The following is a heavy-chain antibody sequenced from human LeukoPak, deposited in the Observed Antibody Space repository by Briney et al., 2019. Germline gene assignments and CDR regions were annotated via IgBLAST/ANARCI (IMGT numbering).Heavy chain of an antibody. Sequence: GGSLRLSCAASGFTFSSYWMSWVRQAPGKGLEWVANIKQDGSEKYYVDSVKGRFTISRDNAKNSLYLQMNSLRAEDTAVYYCAKESITNYGDTFDYWGQGTLVTVSS. J-gene: IGHJ4*02. CDR2: IKQDGSEK. CDR3: AKESITNYGDTFDY. V-gene: IGHV3-7*03. CDR1: GFTFSSYW. D-gene: IGHD4-17*01.